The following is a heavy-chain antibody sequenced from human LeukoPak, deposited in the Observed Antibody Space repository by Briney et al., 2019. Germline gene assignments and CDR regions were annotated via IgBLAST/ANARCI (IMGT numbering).Heavy chain of an antibody. CDR1: GGTFSSYA. V-gene: IGHV1-69*05. CDR2: IIPIFGTA. CDR3: ARDYYYDSSGYYFWFDP. J-gene: IGHJ5*02. Sequence: ASVTVSCKASGGTFSSYAISWVRQAPGQGLEWMGGIIPIFGTANYAQKFQGRVTITTDESTSTAYMELSSLRSEDTAVYYCARDYYYDSSGYYFWFDPWGQGTLVTVSS. D-gene: IGHD3-22*01.